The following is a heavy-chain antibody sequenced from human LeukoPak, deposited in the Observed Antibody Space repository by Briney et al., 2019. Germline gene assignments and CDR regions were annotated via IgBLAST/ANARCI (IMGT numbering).Heavy chain of an antibody. J-gene: IGHJ3*02. CDR2: IYYSGST. CDR3: ARLQNRNGDVCDT. D-gene: IGHD1-1*01. CDR1: GSSISSYD. Sequence: SETLSFTVTVSGSSISSYDWSWIRQPPGRGLEWMGCIYYSGSTNYNPSLNSRGTISVDTSKNQFSLKMSCVTAADTAVYYCARLQNRNGDVCDTWGQGTLVSASS. V-gene: IGHV4-59*08.